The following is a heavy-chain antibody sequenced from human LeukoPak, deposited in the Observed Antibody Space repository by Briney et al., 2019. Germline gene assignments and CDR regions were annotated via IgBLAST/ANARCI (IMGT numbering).Heavy chain of an antibody. J-gene: IGHJ4*02. D-gene: IGHD3-3*01. V-gene: IGHV4-59*08. CDR2: IYYSGST. CDR3: ARMDFWSGSGFDY. Sequence: PSETLSLTCTVSGGSISSYYWSWIRQPPGKGLEWIGYIYYSGSTNYNPSLKSRVTISVDTSKNQFSLKLSSVTAADTAVYYCARMDFWSGSGFDYWGQGTLVTVSS. CDR1: GGSISSYY.